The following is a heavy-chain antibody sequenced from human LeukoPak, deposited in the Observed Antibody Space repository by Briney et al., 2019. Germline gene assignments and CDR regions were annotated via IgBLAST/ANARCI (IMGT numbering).Heavy chain of an antibody. J-gene: IGHJ6*03. Sequence: GGSLRLSCAASGFTFDDYAMHWVRQAPGKGLEWVSLISWDGGSTYYADSVKGRFTISRDNGKNSLYLQMNSLRAEDTALYYCAKDGYSSGWDNSGAYYYYYMDVWGKGTTVTVSS. CDR2: ISWDGGST. CDR3: AKDGYSSGWDNSGAYYYYYMDV. V-gene: IGHV3-43D*03. CDR1: GFTFDDYA. D-gene: IGHD6-19*01.